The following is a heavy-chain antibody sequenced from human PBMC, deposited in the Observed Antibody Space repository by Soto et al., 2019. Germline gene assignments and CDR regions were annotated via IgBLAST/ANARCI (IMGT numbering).Heavy chain of an antibody. D-gene: IGHD5-18*01. V-gene: IGHV3-23*01. CDR2: ISGSGGST. CDR1: GFTFSSYA. Sequence: GGSLRLSCAASGFTFSSYAMSWVRQAPGKGLEWVSAISGSGGSTYYADSVKGRLTISRDNSENTLYLQMNGLRAEDTAVYYCVKDTPAWRQVWGYDYWGQGALGTVSS. CDR3: VKDTPAWRQVWGYDY. J-gene: IGHJ4*02.